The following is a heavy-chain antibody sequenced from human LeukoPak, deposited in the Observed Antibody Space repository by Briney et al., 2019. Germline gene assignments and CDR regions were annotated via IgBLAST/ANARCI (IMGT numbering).Heavy chain of an antibody. CDR1: GFTFSSYW. Sequence: PGGSLRLSCAASGFTFSSYWMSWVRQAPGKGLEWVANIKQDGSEKYYVDSVKGRFTISRDNAKNSLYLQMNSLRAEDMALYYCAKDSVAVVELSGYFDYWGQGTLVTVSS. J-gene: IGHJ4*02. V-gene: IGHV3-7*03. D-gene: IGHD6-19*01. CDR3: AKDSVAVVELSGYFDY. CDR2: IKQDGSEK.